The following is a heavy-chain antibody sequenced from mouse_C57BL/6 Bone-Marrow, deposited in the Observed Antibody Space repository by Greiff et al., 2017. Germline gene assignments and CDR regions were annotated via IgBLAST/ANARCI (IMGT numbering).Heavy chain of an antibody. Sequence: EVKLVESGPVLVKPGASVKMSCKASGYTFTDYYMNWVKQSHGKSLEWIGVINPYNGGTSYNQKFKGKATLTVDKSSSTAYMELNSLTSEDSAVXYCARSLYDGYYGAWFAYWGQGTLVTVSA. V-gene: IGHV1-19*01. CDR2: INPYNGGT. CDR3: ARSLYDGYYGAWFAY. D-gene: IGHD2-3*01. J-gene: IGHJ3*01. CDR1: GYTFTDYY.